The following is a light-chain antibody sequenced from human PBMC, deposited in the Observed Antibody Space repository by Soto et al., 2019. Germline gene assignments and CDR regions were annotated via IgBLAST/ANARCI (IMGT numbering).Light chain of an antibody. CDR2: DVS. Sequence: QSVLTQPASVSGAPGQSITISCTGTSSDVVGYNYVSWYQQHPGKAPKLMIYDVSNRPSGVSNRFSGSKSGNTASLTISGLQAEDEADYYCSSYKSSSTLFCVFGTGNEVTVL. V-gene: IGLV2-14*01. CDR3: SSYKSSSTLFCV. J-gene: IGLJ1*01. CDR1: SSDVVGYNY.